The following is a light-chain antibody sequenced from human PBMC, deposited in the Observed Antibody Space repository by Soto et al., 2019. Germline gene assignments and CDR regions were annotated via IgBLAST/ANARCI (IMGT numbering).Light chain of an antibody. CDR2: EVS. J-gene: IGLJ2*01. CDR3: DSNVGVGTFI. CDR1: SSDIGKYNL. V-gene: IGLV2-23*02. Sequence: QSALTQPASVSGSPGQSITISCTGSSSDIGKYNLVSWYQQQSGKAPKLILYEVSRRPSGVPTRFTGSKSGNTASLTISGLQPEDEADYYCDSNVGVGTFIFGGGTKLTVL.